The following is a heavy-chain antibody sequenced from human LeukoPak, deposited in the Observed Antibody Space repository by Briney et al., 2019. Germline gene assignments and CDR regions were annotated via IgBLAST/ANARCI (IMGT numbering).Heavy chain of an antibody. V-gene: IGHV3-30-3*01. Sequence: GGGLRVSCAASRCTFSSYAMHWVRQAPGKGLEGVAVISYDESNKYYADSVRGRFTHPRESAKHSLYLHMNSLRVEDTAVYSWARGPAYGSRSDYFDFWGQGTLVTVSS. CDR1: RCTFSSYA. CDR3: ARGPAYGSRSDYFDF. CDR2: ISYDESNK. J-gene: IGHJ4*02. D-gene: IGHD3-10*01.